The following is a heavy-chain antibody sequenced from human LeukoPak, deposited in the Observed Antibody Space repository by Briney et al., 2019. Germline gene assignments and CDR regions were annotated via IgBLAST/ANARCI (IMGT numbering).Heavy chain of an antibody. V-gene: IGHV3-30*02. D-gene: IGHD2-8*01. J-gene: IGHJ4*02. Sequence: GGSLRLSCAASGFIFSSYNMHRVRQAPGKGLEWVALTHYDEGEKFYADSVKGRFTISRDNSRNTLFLQLNSLRNEDTAVYYCAKDGVDFYLDYWGQGTLVTVSS. CDR3: AKDGVDFYLDY. CDR2: THYDEGEK. CDR1: GFIFSSYN.